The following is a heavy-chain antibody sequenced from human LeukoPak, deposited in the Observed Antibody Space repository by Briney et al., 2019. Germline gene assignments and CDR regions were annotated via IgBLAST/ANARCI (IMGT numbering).Heavy chain of an antibody. Sequence: PGGSLRLSCAASGFTFSSYSMNWVRQAPGKGLEWVSSISSSSSYIYYADSVKGRFTISRDNAKNSLYLQMNSLRAEDTAVYYCARGYPLEAEQWLVRGAFDIWGQGTMVTVSS. CDR2: ISSSSSYI. D-gene: IGHD6-19*01. V-gene: IGHV3-21*01. J-gene: IGHJ3*02. CDR1: GFTFSSYS. CDR3: ARGYPLEAEQWLVRGAFDI.